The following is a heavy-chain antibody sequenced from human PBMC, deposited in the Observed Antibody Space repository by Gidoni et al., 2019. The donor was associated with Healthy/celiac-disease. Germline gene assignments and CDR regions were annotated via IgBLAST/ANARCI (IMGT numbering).Heavy chain of an antibody. CDR1: GDSVSSNSAA. D-gene: IGHD1-26*01. CDR2: TYYRSKWYK. Sequence: QVQLQQSGPGLVKPSQTLSLTCALSGDSVSSNSAAWNWIRQSPSRGLEWLGRTYYRSKWYKDYAVSVKSRITLNPDTSKNQFSLQLNSVSPEDTAVYYCARDQSGSYPGGYYFGSWGQGTLVIVSS. V-gene: IGHV6-1*01. J-gene: IGHJ4*02. CDR3: ARDQSGSYPGGYYFGS.